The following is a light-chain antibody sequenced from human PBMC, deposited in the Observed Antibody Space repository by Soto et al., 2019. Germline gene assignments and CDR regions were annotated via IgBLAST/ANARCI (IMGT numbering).Light chain of an antibody. CDR1: QAVNSW. Sequence: DNHLTHSPSSISASFGERVTITCRASQAVNSWLAWFQQKPGMAPKLVIYDVSSLQSGVPSRFSGSGSGTEFTLTISSLQPEDFATYYCQQSNNHPISFGQGTRLEI. J-gene: IGKJ5*01. V-gene: IGKV1-12*01. CDR2: DVS. CDR3: QQSNNHPIS.